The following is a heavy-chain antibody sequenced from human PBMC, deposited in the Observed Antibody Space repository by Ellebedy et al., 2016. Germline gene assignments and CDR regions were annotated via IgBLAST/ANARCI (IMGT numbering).Heavy chain of an antibody. CDR2: IYSSGST. D-gene: IGHD2-15*01. CDR1: GGSIISNNW. CDR3: ARGEVAAT. V-gene: IGHV4-4*02. Sequence: SETLSLXXAVSGGSIISNNWWSWVRQAPGKGLEWIGYIYSSGSTNYNPSLKSRVTISADTSKNQFSLRLSSVTAADTAVYYCARGEVAATWGQGTLVTVSS. J-gene: IGHJ4*02.